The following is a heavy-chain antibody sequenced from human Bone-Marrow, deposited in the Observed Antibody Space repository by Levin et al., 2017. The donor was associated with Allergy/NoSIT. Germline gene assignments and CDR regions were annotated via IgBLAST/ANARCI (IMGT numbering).Heavy chain of an antibody. J-gene: IGHJ4*02. D-gene: IGHD3-10*02. V-gene: IGHV4-39*01. CDR1: GGSISSSSYY. CDR3: ARHQPDDRGTLYYFDY. CDR2: IYYSGST. Sequence: SETLSLTCTVSGGSISSSSYYWGWIRQPPGKGLEWIGSIYYSGSTYYNPSLKSRVTISVDTSKNQFSLKLSSVTAADTAVYYCARHQPDDRGTLYYFDYWGQGTLVTVSS.